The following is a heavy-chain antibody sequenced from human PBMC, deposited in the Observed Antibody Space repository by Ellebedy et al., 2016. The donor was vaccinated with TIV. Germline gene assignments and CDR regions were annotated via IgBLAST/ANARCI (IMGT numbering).Heavy chain of an antibody. D-gene: IGHD7-27*01. CDR2: IYDSGST. J-gene: IGHJ2*01. CDR3: ARDPRNWGSTSWYFDL. V-gene: IGHV4-59*01. CDR1: GFTFGDYA. Sequence: ESLKISCTASGFTFGDYAMSWFRQAPGKGLEWIGYIYDSGSTNYNTSLKSRVTISVDTSKNQFSLKLSSVTAADTAVYHCARDPRNWGSTSWYFDLWGRGTLVTVSS.